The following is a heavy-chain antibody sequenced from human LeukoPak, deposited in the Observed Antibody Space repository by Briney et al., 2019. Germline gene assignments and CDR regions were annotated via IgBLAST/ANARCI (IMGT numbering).Heavy chain of an antibody. CDR1: GFTFSSYW. V-gene: IGHV3-7*01. J-gene: IGHJ2*01. Sequence: PGGSLRLSCAASGFTFSSYWMSWVRQAPGKGLEWVANIKQDGSEKYYVDSAKGRFTISRDNAKNSLYLQMNSLRAEDTAVYYCARGSSDLAYCGGDCYLNWYFDLWGRGTLVTVSS. CDR3: ARGSSDLAYCGGDCYLNWYFDL. D-gene: IGHD2-21*02. CDR2: IKQDGSEK.